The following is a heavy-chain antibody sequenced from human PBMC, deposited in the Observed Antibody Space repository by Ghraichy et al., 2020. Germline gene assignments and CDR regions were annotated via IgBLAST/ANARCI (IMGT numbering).Heavy chain of an antibody. Sequence: ASVKVSCKASGYTFTSYDINWVRQATGQGLEWMGWMNPNSGNTGYAQKFQGRVTMTRNTSISTAYMELSSLRSEDTAVYYCARGPKYSSSWYSSLRYYYYYYGMDVWGQGTTVTVSS. J-gene: IGHJ6*02. D-gene: IGHD6-13*01. V-gene: IGHV1-8*01. CDR2: MNPNSGNT. CDR3: ARGPKYSSSWYSSLRYYYYYYGMDV. CDR1: GYTFTSYD.